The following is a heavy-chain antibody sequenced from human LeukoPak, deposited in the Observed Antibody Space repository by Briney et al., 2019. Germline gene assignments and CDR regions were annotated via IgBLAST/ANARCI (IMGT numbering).Heavy chain of an antibody. CDR1: GFTFSSDW. Sequence: GGSPRLSCAASGFTFSSDWMHWGRQAPGKGLVWVSRINMDGSSTYYADSVKGRFTISRDNAKNTLYLQMTSLRPEDTAVYFCAREGTGDYLDYWGQGTRVTVSS. V-gene: IGHV3-74*01. J-gene: IGHJ4*02. CDR3: AREGTGDYLDY. CDR2: INMDGSST. D-gene: IGHD7-27*01.